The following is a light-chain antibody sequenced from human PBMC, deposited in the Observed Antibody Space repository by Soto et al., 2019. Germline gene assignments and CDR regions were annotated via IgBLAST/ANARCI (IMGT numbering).Light chain of an antibody. CDR2: EVS. Sequence: QPASVSGSPGQSITIYCTGTSSDVGSSNLVSWYQQHPAKAPKLMIYEVSKRPSGVSNRFSGSKSGNTASLTISGLQAEDEADYYCCSYAGSRVFGGGTKLTVL. J-gene: IGLJ3*02. V-gene: IGLV2-23*02. CDR3: CSYAGSRV. CDR1: SSDVGSSNL.